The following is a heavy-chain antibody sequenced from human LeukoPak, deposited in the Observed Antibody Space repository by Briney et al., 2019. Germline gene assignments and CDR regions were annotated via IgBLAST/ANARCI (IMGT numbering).Heavy chain of an antibody. CDR2: SGDSDGST. Sequence: GGSLRLSCAASGFTFSGSVMSWVRQAPGKGLERISRSGDSDGSTYYADSLKGRFTISRDNSKNTLYLQMNNLRGEDTAVYYCAKGGCRGTCNPLAYWGQGALVTVSP. V-gene: IGHV3-23*01. J-gene: IGHJ4*02. CDR1: GFTFSGSV. CDR3: AKGGCRGTCNPLAY. D-gene: IGHD2-15*01.